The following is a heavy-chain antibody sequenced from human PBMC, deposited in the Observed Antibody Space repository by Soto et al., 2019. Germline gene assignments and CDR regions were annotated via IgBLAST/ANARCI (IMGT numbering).Heavy chain of an antibody. V-gene: IGHV1-18*01. CDR2: ISAYNGNT. CDR1: GYTFTSYG. J-gene: IGHJ5*02. CDR3: ARESKDCSGGSCYPAGFDP. Sequence: GASVKVSCKASGYTFTSYGISWVRQAPGQGLEWMGWISAYNGNTNYAQKLQGRVTMTTDTSTSTAYMELRSLRSDDTAVYYCARESKDCSGGSCYPAGFDPWGQGTLVTVS. D-gene: IGHD2-15*01.